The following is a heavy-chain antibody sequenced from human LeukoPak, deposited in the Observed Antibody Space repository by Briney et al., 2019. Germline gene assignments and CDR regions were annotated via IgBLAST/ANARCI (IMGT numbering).Heavy chain of an antibody. CDR3: ARAAAGSGWFDP. CDR1: GGSISSYY. V-gene: IGHV4-59*12. D-gene: IGHD6-13*01. J-gene: IGHJ5*02. CDR2: IYYSGST. Sequence: SETLSLTCTVSGGSISSYYWSWIRQPPGKGLEWIGYIYYSGSTNYNPSLKSRVTISVDTSKNQFSLKLSSVTAADTAVYYCARAAAGSGWFDPWGQGTLVTVSS.